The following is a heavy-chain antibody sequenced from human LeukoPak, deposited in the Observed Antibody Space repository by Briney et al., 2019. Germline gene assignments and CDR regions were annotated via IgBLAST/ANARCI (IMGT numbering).Heavy chain of an antibody. D-gene: IGHD5-24*01. J-gene: IGHJ4*02. Sequence: GGSLRLSCAASGFTFDEHAMHWVRQAPGKGLEWVSLISGDGGSTYYVVSVKGRFTISRDNSKNSLYLHMNSLTTEDTALYYCAKDYVRDGYNYGVFQNWGRGTLVTASS. CDR1: GFTFDEHA. V-gene: IGHV3-43*02. CDR2: ISGDGGST. CDR3: AKDYVRDGYNYGVFQN.